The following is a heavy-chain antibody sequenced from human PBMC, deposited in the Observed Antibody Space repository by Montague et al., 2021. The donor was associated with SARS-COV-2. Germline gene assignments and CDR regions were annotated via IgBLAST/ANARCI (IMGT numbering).Heavy chain of an antibody. J-gene: IGHJ4*02. CDR3: ARQYCGDTNCYRREYYSDQ. Sequence: SETLSLTCAVYGGSFGGYYWSWIRRPPGKGPEWIGEINDSGSTKYNPSLRSRFIMSVDRSKNQVSLKVNAVTAADTAVYFCARQYCGDTNCYRREYYSDQWGQGTLVTVSS. V-gene: IGHV4-34*01. CDR1: GGSFGGYY. CDR2: INDSGST. D-gene: IGHD2-2*02.